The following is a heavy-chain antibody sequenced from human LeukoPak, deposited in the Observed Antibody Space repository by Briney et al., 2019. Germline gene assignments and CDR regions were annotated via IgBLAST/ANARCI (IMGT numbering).Heavy chain of an antibody. D-gene: IGHD4-17*01. Sequence: ASVKVSCKVSGYTLTELSMHWVRQAPGKGLEWMGGFDPEDGETIYAQKFQGRVTMTEDTSTDTAYMELSSLRSEDTAVYYCATAHVTTSGTDFDYWGQGTLVTVSS. CDR3: ATAHVTTSGTDFDY. J-gene: IGHJ4*02. CDR2: FDPEDGET. V-gene: IGHV1-24*01. CDR1: GYTLTELS.